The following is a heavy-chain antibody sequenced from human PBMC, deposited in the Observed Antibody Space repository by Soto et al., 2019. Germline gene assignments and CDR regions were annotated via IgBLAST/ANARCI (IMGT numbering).Heavy chain of an antibody. D-gene: IGHD6-13*01. V-gene: IGHV3-30-3*01. CDR2: ISYDGSNK. Sequence: GGSLRLSCAASGFTFTSYAMHWVRQAPGKGLEWVAVISYDGSNKYYADSVKGRFTISRDNSKHTLYLQMNSLRAEDTAVYYCARVGSSSWSDYHYYGLDVWGQGTTVTVSS. CDR1: GFTFTSYA. CDR3: ARVGSSSWSDYHYYGLDV. J-gene: IGHJ6*02.